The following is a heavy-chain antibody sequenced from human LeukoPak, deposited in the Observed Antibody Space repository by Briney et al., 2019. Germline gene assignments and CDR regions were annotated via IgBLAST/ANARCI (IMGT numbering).Heavy chain of an antibody. CDR3: AKALSASSSWNADAFDV. D-gene: IGHD6-13*01. CDR1: GFTFDDYG. J-gene: IGHJ3*01. V-gene: IGHV3-20*04. CDR2: INWNGDSK. Sequence: GGSLRLSCTASGFTFDDYGMTWVRQAPGKGLEWVSGINWNGDSKGYADSVKGRFTISRDNAKNSLYLQINSLRAEDTALYYCAKALSASSSWNADAFDVWGQGTMVTVSS.